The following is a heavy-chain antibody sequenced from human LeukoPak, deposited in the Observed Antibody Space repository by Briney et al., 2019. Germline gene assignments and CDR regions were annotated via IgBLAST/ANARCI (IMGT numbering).Heavy chain of an antibody. J-gene: IGHJ4*02. V-gene: IGHV3-49*03. Sequence: GGSLRLSCTASGFTFGDYAMSWFRQAPGKGLEWVGFIRSKAYGGTTEYAASVKGRFTISRDDSKSIAYLQMNSLKTEDTAVYYCTRANGAAAGYYFDYWGQGTLVTVSS. D-gene: IGHD6-13*01. CDR3: TRANGAAAGYYFDY. CDR2: IRSKAYGGTT. CDR1: GFTFGDYA.